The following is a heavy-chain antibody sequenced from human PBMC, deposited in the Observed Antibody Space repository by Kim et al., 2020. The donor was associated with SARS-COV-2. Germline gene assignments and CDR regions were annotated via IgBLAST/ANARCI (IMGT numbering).Heavy chain of an antibody. Sequence: GGSLRLSCAASGFTFSTYCMSWVRQAPGKGLEWVSGISGNGINRFYADSVRGRFTISSANAKHTVSLQMHSLRDEATALYYCARAADMVGYNYFYYY. V-gene: IGHV3-48*02. J-gene: IGHJ6*01. CDR3: ARAADMVGYNYFYYY. D-gene: IGHD3-22*01. CDR1: GFTFSTYC. CDR2: ISGNGINR.